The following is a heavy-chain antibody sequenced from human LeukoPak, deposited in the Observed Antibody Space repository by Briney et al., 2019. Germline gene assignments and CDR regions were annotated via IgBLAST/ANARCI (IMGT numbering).Heavy chain of an antibody. V-gene: IGHV1-69*04. D-gene: IGHD6-6*01. Sequence: ASVKVSCKASGGTFSSHIINWVRQAPGQGLEWMGKILVGHDIAMSAQTFQGRVTITADESTSTAYMELSSLRSEDTAVYYCAREGLAHDAFDIWGQGTMVTVSS. J-gene: IGHJ3*02. CDR1: GGTFSSHI. CDR3: AREGLAHDAFDI. CDR2: ILVGHDIA.